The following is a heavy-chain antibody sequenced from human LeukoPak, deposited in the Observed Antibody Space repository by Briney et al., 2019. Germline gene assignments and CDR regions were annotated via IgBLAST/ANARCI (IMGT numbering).Heavy chain of an antibody. CDR2: IYTSGST. J-gene: IGHJ6*03. V-gene: IGHV4-61*02. Sequence: SQTLSLTCTVSGGSISSGSYYWSWIRQPAGKGLEWIGRIYTSGSTNYNPSLKSRVTISVDTSKNQFSLKLSSVTAADTAVYYRARARYDYVWGSYRYDYYYYYMDVWGKGTTVTISS. D-gene: IGHD3-16*02. CDR3: ARARYDYVWGSYRYDYYYYYMDV. CDR1: GGSISSGSYY.